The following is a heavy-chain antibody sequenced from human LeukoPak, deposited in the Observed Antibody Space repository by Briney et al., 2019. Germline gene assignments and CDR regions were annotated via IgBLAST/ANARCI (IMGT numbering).Heavy chain of an antibody. CDR1: GFTFSSYS. Sequence: GGSLRLSCAASGFTFSSYSMNWVRQAPGKGLEWVSYISSSSSTIYYADSVKGRFTISRDNAKNSLYLQMNSLRAEDTAVYYCARAGEFRVVVIAPGDHDAFDIWGQGTMVTVSS. CDR3: ARAGEFRVVVIAPGDHDAFDI. D-gene: IGHD2-21*01. J-gene: IGHJ3*02. CDR2: ISSSSSTI. V-gene: IGHV3-48*04.